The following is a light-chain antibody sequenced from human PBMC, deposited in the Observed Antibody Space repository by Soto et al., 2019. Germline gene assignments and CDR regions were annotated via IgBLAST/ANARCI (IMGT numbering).Light chain of an antibody. V-gene: IGKV3-20*01. CDR1: QSVSSSY. Sequence: EIVLTQSPGTLSLSPGERATLSCRASQSVSSSYLAWYQHKPGQAPRLLIYGASSRATGIPDRFSGSGSGTDLTLTISRLEPDDFAVYYCQQYCSSPHTFGQGTKLEIK. J-gene: IGKJ2*01. CDR2: GAS. CDR3: QQYCSSPHT.